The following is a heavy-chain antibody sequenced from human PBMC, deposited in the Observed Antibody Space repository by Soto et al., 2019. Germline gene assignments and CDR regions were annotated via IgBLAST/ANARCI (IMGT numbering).Heavy chain of an antibody. CDR2: ISPTGTST. CDR3: AGGYCSAGSCYSFDH. J-gene: IGHJ4*02. D-gene: IGHD2-15*01. V-gene: IGHV1-46*01. CDR1: ADSFTYYN. Sequence: ASVKVSCKASADSFTYYNMHWVRQAPGVGLEWMGLISPTGTSTTYAQKFQGRVTMTRVTSTNTVYMELTSLRSEDTGVYYCAGGYCSAGSCYSFDHWGQGTLVTVSS.